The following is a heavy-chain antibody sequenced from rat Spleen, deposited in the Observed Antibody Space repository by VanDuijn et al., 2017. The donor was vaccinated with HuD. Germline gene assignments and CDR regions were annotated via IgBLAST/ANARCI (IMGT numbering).Heavy chain of an antibody. Sequence: EVQLVESDGGLVQPGRSLKLSCAASGFTFSDYYMAWVRQAPTKGLEWVASITPGGDNSYYRDSVKGLFSISRDDAKSTLYLQMDSLRSEDTATYYCVRNWDYWGQGVMVTVSS. CDR3: VRNWDY. CDR1: GFTFSDYY. D-gene: IGHD3-6*01. CDR2: ITPGGDNS. V-gene: IGHV5-25*01. J-gene: IGHJ2*01.